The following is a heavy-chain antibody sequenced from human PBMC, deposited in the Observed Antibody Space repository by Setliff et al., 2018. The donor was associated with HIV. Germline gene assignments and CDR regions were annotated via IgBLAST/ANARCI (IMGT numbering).Heavy chain of an antibody. CDR3: ARPALGIGGGSRFDN. V-gene: IGHV4-39*01. CDR2: IHYGGFF. Sequence: SETLSLTCSVSGVSTSSSTYYWGWIRQPPGKGLEWIGNIHYGGFFWYSPSLKSRVTISVDTSKNQFSLKLSSVTAADTAVYYCARPALGIGGGSRFDNWGQGTRVTVSS. J-gene: IGHJ4*02. CDR1: GVSTSSSTYY. D-gene: IGHD3-10*01.